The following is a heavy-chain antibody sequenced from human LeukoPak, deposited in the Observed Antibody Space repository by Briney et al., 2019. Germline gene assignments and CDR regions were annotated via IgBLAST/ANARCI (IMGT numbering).Heavy chain of an antibody. CDR1: GYTFTSYY. CDR2: INPSGGST. Sequence: ASVNVSCKASGYTFTSYYMHWVRQAPGQGLEWMGIINPSGGSTTYAPNFQGRVTMTRDTSTSTVYMELSSLRSEDTAVYFCARGGTDYYDSSGFSGYWGQGTLVTVSS. J-gene: IGHJ4*02. V-gene: IGHV1-46*01. D-gene: IGHD3-22*01. CDR3: ARGGTDYYDSSGFSGY.